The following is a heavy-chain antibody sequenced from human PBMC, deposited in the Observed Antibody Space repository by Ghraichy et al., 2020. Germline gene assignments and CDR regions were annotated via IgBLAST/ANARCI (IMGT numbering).Heavy chain of an antibody. V-gene: IGHV3-15*01. CDR1: GFTFSNAW. CDR3: TTRAQVIPSAVNAFDS. D-gene: IGHD2-2*01. Sequence: GGSLRLSCAASGFTFSNAWMGWVRQAPGKGLEWVARLKSKTDGESTDYAAPVKGRFSISRDDSKNTLYLQMNSLKTDDTALYYCTTRAQVIPSAVNAFDSWGQGTMVTVSS. CDR2: LKSKTDGEST. J-gene: IGHJ3*02.